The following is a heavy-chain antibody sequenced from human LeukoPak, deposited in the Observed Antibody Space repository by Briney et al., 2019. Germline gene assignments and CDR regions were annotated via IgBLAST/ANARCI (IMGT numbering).Heavy chain of an antibody. CDR3: AKGHDYGDSSFDY. D-gene: IGHD4-17*01. Sequence: GGSLRLSCAASGFTFSSCGLHWVRQATGKGLEWETFIRYDGSNQYYADSVKGRFAISRDNSKNTLFLQMNSLRAEDTAVYYCAKGHDYGDSSFDYWGQGTLVTVSS. V-gene: IGHV3-30*02. CDR1: GFTFSSCG. J-gene: IGHJ4*02. CDR2: IRYDGSNQ.